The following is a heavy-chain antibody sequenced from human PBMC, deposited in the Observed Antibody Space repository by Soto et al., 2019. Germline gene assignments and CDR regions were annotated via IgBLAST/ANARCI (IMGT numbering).Heavy chain of an antibody. J-gene: IGHJ5*02. Sequence: PGGSLRLSCAASGFTFSDYYMSWIRQAPGKGLEWVSYISSSGSTIYYADSVKGRFTISRDNAKNSLYLQMNSLRAEDTAVYYCARLTGVIQEAAKHYYDSSGPHWFDPWGQGTLVTVSS. CDR1: GFTFSDYY. D-gene: IGHD3-22*01. V-gene: IGHV3-11*01. CDR2: ISSSGSTI. CDR3: ARLTGVIQEAAKHYYDSSGPHWFDP.